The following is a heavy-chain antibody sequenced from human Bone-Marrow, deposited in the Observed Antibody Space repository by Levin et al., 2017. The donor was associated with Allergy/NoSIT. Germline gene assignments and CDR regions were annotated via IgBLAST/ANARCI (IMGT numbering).Heavy chain of an antibody. V-gene: IGHV3-11*01. Sequence: GGSLRLSCTASEFSLGDFYMTWIRQAPGKGLEWISYISQSGDIKFHADSVRGRFTISRDNAKDSVYLHMESLKAEDTAVYYCARDLGSGSSSTCMDVWCPGTTVSVSS. CDR2: ISQSGDIK. CDR3: ARDLGSGSSSTCMDV. D-gene: IGHD1-1*01. CDR1: EFSLGDFY. J-gene: IGHJ6*02.